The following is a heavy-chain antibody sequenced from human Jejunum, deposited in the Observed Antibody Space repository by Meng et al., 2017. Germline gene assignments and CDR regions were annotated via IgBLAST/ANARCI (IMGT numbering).Heavy chain of an antibody. Sequence: QVQLQESGPGLVGPSGALSLTCAVSGGFSSIYWWSWLRQPPGKGLEWIGEMHQSGSSNYNPSLKSRLTMSVDESKNHFSLKLNSVTAADTAVYYCARGRKYAWFNWGQGTLVTVSS. D-gene: IGHD3-10*01. CDR3: ARGRKYAWFN. CDR2: MHQSGSS. J-gene: IGHJ4*02. CDR1: GGFSSIYW. V-gene: IGHV4-4*02.